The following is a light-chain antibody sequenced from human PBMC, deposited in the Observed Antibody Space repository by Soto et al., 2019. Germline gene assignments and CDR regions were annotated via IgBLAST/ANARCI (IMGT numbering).Light chain of an antibody. CDR1: DSVSISY. V-gene: IGKV3-20*01. Sequence: IVLTQSPGTLSLSPGERATLSCRASDSVSISYLAWYQQRSGQPPRLLIYGTSTRATGIPGRFSGSGSGTDFTLTISRLEPEDSAVYFCQQWGNSPRVTFSGGTKVEI. CDR3: QQWGNSPRVT. CDR2: GTS. J-gene: IGKJ4*01.